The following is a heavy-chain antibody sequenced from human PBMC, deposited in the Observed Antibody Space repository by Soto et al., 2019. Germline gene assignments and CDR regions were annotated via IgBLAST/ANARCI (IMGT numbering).Heavy chain of an antibody. CDR1: GFTFGRHG. CDR3: ARDDDYPDHGLDY. V-gene: IGHV3-33*01. CDR2: IGSDGARD. J-gene: IGHJ4*02. Sequence: QVQLVESGGGVVQPGGSLRLSCAASGFTFGRHGMHWVRQAPGKGLEWVAVIGSDGARDSYADSMKGRFSISRDNGQNTLYLQINSLRVEDTAVYYGARDDDYPDHGLDYWGQGTLVTVSS. D-gene: IGHD4-17*01.